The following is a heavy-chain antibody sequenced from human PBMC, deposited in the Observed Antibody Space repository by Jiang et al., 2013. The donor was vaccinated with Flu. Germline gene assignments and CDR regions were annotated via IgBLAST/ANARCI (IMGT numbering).Heavy chain of an antibody. CDR2: INPSGGST. D-gene: IGHD6-19*01. Sequence: HWVRQAPGQGLEWMGIINPSGGSTSYAQKFQGRVTMTRDTSTSTVYMELSSLRSEDTAVYYCARDLEGIAVAGPGYWGQGTLVTVSS. V-gene: IGHV1-46*01. J-gene: IGHJ4*02. CDR3: ARDLEGIAVAGPGY.